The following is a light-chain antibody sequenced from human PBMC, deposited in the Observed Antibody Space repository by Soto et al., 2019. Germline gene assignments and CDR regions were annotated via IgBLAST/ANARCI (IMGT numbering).Light chain of an antibody. CDR1: QSISSF. J-gene: IGKJ1*01. Sequence: DLPMTQSPSSLSASVGDRVTITCRASQSISSFLNWYQQKPGKAPKLLIYATSSLQSGVPSRFSGSGSGTDFTLTISSPQPEDFATYYCQQSYITPRFGQGTKVEIK. V-gene: IGKV1-39*01. CDR3: QQSYITPR. CDR2: ATS.